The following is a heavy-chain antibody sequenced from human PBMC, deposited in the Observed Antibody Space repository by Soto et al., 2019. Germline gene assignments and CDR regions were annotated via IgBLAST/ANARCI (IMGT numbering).Heavy chain of an antibody. Sequence: GASVKVSCKASGYTFTSYGISWVRQAPGQGLEWMGWISAYNGNTNYAQKLQGRVTMTTDTSTSTAYMELRSLRSDDTAVYYCARDPLGYCSGGSCYGHHGMQVLGQGTTVNVSS. CDR1: GYTFTSYG. D-gene: IGHD2-15*01. J-gene: IGHJ6*01. CDR2: ISAYNGNT. V-gene: IGHV1-18*04. CDR3: ARDPLGYCSGGSCYGHHGMQV.